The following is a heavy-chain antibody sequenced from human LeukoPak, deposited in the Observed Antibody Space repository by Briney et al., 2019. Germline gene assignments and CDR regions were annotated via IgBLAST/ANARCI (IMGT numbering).Heavy chain of an antibody. CDR2: ISSSGSTI. CDR3: AELGLPMIGGV. J-gene: IGHJ6*02. V-gene: IGHV3-48*04. CDR1: GFTFSTYW. Sequence: VGSLILSCVSSGFTFSTYWITWGRQAPGKGREWGSYISSSGSTIYYADSVKGRFTISIDNAKTSLYLQMNRPTAEDPAVYYCAELGLPMIGGVWGQGTTVTISS. D-gene: IGHD3-10*02.